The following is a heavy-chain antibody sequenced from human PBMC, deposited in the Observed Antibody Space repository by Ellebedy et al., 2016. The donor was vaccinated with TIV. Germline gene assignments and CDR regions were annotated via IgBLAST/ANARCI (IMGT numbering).Heavy chain of an antibody. CDR3: ASHKDVLGGD. J-gene: IGHJ4*02. CDR2: IKQDGSER. CDR1: GFSFSSYW. D-gene: IGHD4-23*01. Sequence: GGSLRLXXAASGFSFSSYWMSWVRQAPGKGLEWVANIKQDGSERYYVASVKGRSTISRDNAKNSLFLQMNSLRAEDTAVYFCASHKDVLGGDWGQGTLVTVSS. V-gene: IGHV3-7*01.